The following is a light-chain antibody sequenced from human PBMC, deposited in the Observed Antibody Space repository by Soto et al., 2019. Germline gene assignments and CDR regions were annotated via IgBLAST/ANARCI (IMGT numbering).Light chain of an antibody. CDR1: SSDVGGYDY. J-gene: IGLJ2*01. Sequence: QSALTQVASVSGSPGQSITISCTGTSSDVGGYDYVSWYQQHPGKAPKLMIYNVNYRPSGVSNRFSGSKSGNTASLTISGLQAEDEAEYYCSSYTNTTTVVFGGGTKLTVL. CDR2: NVN. V-gene: IGLV2-14*03. CDR3: SSYTNTTTVV.